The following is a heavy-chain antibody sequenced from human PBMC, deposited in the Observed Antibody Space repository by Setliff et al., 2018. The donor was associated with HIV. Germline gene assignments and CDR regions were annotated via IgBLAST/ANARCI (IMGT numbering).Heavy chain of an antibody. CDR2: INHSGSA. V-gene: IGHV4-34*01. Sequence: PSETLSLTCAVYGGSFSGYSWIWIRQPPGKGLEWIGEINHSGSANYNPSLKSRVTISVDTSKNQFSLKLSSVTAADTAVYYCARERSALLWKNWFDPWGQGTLVTVSS. CDR3: ARERSALLWKNWFDP. D-gene: IGHD3-10*01. CDR1: GGSFSGYS. J-gene: IGHJ5*02.